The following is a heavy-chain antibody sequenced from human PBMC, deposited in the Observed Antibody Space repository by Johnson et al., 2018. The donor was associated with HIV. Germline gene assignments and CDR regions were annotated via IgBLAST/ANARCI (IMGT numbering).Heavy chain of an antibody. V-gene: IGHV3-23*04. Sequence: MQLVESGGGLVQPGGSLRLSCAASGFTFSSYAMSWVRQAPGKGLEWVSAISGSGGSTYYADSVKGRFTISRDNSKNTLYLQMNSLRAEDTAVYYCAKDKRQTAIPQRAFDICGQGTMVTVSS. CDR3: AKDKRQTAIPQRAFDI. CDR1: GFTFSSYA. J-gene: IGHJ3*02. CDR2: ISGSGGST. D-gene: IGHD6-25*01.